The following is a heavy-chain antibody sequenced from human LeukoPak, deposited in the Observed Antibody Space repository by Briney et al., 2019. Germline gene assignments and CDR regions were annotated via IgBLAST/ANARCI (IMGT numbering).Heavy chain of an antibody. CDR3: ARAPYYYDSSGSYFDY. CDR2: ISSSSSYI. CDR1: GFTFSSYS. Sequence: GGSLRLSCAASGFTFSSYSMNWVRQAPGKGLEWVSSISSSSSYIYYADSVKGRFTISRDNAKNSLHLQMNSLRAEDTAVYYCARAPYYYDSSGSYFDYWGQGTLVTVSS. V-gene: IGHV3-21*01. D-gene: IGHD3-22*01. J-gene: IGHJ4*02.